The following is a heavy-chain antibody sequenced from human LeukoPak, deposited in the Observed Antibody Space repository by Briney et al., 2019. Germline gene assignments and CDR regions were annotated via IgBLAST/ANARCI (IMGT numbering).Heavy chain of an antibody. Sequence: GGSLRLSCAASGFTFNNYGMNWVRQAPGKGLEWVSYISSSTTIYYADSVKGRFTISRDNAKNSLYLQMNSLRAEDTAVYYCAREVYFDYWGQGTLVIVSS. J-gene: IGHJ4*02. V-gene: IGHV3-48*01. CDR2: ISSSTTI. CDR1: GFTFNNYG. CDR3: AREVYFDY.